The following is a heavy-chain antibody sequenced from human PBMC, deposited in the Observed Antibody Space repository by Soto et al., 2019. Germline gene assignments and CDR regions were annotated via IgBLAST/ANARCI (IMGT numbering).Heavy chain of an antibody. CDR3: AKDHDLAAAGYYFDY. V-gene: IGHV3-30*01. CDR2: ISTDGRDK. CDR1: GFTFSSYA. J-gene: IGHJ4*02. Sequence: GGSLRLSCAASGFTFSSYAMHWVRQAPGKGLEWVAVISTDGRDKYHADSVKGRFTTSRDNSKNTLFVQMNSLRPEDTAVYYCAKDHDLAAAGYYFDYWGQGILVTVSS. D-gene: IGHD6-13*01.